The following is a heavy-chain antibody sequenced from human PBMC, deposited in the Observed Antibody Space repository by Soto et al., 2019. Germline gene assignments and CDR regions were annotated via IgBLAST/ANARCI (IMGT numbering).Heavy chain of an antibody. CDR2: ISSSGSTI. Sequence: HPGGSLRLSCAASGFTFSSYEMNWVRQAPGKGLEWVSYISSSGSTIYYADSVKGRFTISRDNAKNSLYLQMNSLRAEDTAVYYCARDPGALPGYYYYGMDVWGQGTTVTVSS. V-gene: IGHV3-48*03. CDR1: GFTFSSYE. D-gene: IGHD3-10*01. J-gene: IGHJ6*02. CDR3: ARDPGALPGYYYYGMDV.